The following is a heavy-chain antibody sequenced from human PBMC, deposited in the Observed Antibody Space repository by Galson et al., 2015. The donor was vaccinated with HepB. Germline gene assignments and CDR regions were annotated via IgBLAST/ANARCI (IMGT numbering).Heavy chain of an antibody. CDR1: GFTFSDYY. V-gene: IGHV3-11*06. D-gene: IGHD4-17*01. CDR3: ARVADADYGDHTHFDS. J-gene: IGHJ4*02. Sequence: SLRLSCAVSGFTFSDYYMSWIRQAPGKGLEWISYISSNTLYTNYADSVKGRFTISRDNAKNSLFLQINGLRAEDTAVYYCARVADADYGDHTHFDSWGQRTLVTVSS. CDR2: ISSNTLYT.